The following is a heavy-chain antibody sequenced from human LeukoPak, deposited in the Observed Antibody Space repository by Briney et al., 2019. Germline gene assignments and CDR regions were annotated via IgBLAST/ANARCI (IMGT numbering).Heavy chain of an antibody. CDR2: ISPSGGTT. CDR3: ARVTITGAFDI. J-gene: IGHJ3*02. V-gene: IGHV3-23*01. CDR1: GIIFSNYG. D-gene: IGHD5-24*01. Sequence: GGSLRLSCEASGIIFSNYGMNWVRQAPGKRLEWVSGISPSGGTTYYAGSLKGRFSISRDNSKNTVYLQMNSLRADDTAVYYCARVTITGAFDIWGQGTMVTVSS.